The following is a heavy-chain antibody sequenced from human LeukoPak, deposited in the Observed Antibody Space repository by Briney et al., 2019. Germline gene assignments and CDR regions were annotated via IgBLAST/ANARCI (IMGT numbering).Heavy chain of an antibody. D-gene: IGHD2-21*01. Sequence: ASVKVSCKASGYTFTDYFMNWMRQAPGQRLEWMGWINAGNGNTKYSQKLQGRVTITRDTSSSTAYMQLSSLRSEDTAVYYCARDPLLWPNYGMDVWGQGTTVTVSS. CDR3: ARDPLLWPNYGMDV. J-gene: IGHJ6*02. CDR2: INAGNGNT. V-gene: IGHV1/OR15-3*02. CDR1: GYTFTDYF.